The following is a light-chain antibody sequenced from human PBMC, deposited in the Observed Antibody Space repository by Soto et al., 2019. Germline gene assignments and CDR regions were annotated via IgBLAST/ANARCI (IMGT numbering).Light chain of an antibody. CDR3: QQYSSYWT. V-gene: IGKV1-5*02. J-gene: IGKJ1*01. CDR2: DAS. CDR1: QIINGW. Sequence: DIQMTQSPSTLSASVGDRVTIIGRASQIINGWLAWYQQKPGKAPRLLIYDASSLESGVPSRFSGSGSGTEFTLTISSLQPDDFATYYCQQYSSYWTFGQGTKVEIK.